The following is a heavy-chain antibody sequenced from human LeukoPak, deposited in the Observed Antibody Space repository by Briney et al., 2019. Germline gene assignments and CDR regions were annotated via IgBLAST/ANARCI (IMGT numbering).Heavy chain of an antibody. CDR1: RYTFTSYA. CDR2: INTNTGNP. J-gene: IGHJ4*02. Sequence: ASVKVSCKASRYTFTSYAMNWVRQAPGQGLEWMGWINTNTGNPTYAQGFTGRFVFSLDTSVSTAYLQISSLKAEDTAVYYCARDPSTYYDSSGSDYWGQGTLVTVSS. CDR3: ARDPSTYYDSSGSDY. V-gene: IGHV7-4-1*02. D-gene: IGHD3-22*01.